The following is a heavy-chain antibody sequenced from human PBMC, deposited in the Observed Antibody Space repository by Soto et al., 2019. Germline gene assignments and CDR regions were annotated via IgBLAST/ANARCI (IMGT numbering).Heavy chain of an antibody. Sequence: SETLSLTCTVSGGSISSYYWSWTRQPPGKGLEWIGYIYYSGSTNYNPSLKSRVTISVDTSKNQFSLKLSSVTAADTAVYYCARDQSSGWYGGGYYYYGMDVWGQGTTVTVSS. CDR3: ARDQSSGWYGGGYYYYGMDV. CDR1: GGSISSYY. J-gene: IGHJ6*02. CDR2: IYYSGST. D-gene: IGHD6-19*01. V-gene: IGHV4-59*01.